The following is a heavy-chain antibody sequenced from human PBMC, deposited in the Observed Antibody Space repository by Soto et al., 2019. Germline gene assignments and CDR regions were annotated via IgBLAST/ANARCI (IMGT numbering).Heavy chain of an antibody. J-gene: IGHJ4*02. CDR3: ATDIHYYDSSGYYASGY. Sequence: SVKVSCKASGGTFSSYAISWVRQAPGQGLEWMGGIIPIFGTANYAQKFQGRVTITADKSTSTAYMELSSLRSEDTAVYYCATDIHYYDSSGYYASGYWGQGTLVTVSS. D-gene: IGHD3-22*01. CDR1: GGTFSSYA. V-gene: IGHV1-69*06. CDR2: IIPIFGTA.